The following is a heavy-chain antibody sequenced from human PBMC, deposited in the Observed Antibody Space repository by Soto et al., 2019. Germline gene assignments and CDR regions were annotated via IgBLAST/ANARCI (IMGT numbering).Heavy chain of an antibody. J-gene: IGHJ6*02. CDR3: TTAGGPLRITIFGVVDPSYYYGMDV. Sequence: LRLSCAASGFTFSNAWMSWVRQAPWKGLEWVGRIESKTDGGTTDYAAPVKGRFTISRDDSKNTLYLQMNSLKTEDTAVYYCTTAGGPLRITIFGVVDPSYYYGMDVWGQGTTVTVSS. D-gene: IGHD3-3*01. CDR1: GFTFSNAW. CDR2: IESKTDGGTT. V-gene: IGHV3-15*04.